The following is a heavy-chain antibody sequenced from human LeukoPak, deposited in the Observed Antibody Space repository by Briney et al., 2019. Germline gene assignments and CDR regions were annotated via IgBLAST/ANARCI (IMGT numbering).Heavy chain of an antibody. D-gene: IGHD3-22*01. J-gene: IGHJ4*02. Sequence: GGSLRLSCAASGFTFSSYGMHWVRQAPGKGLEWVAFIRYDGSNKYYADSVKGRFTISRDNSKNTLYLQMNSLRAEDTAVYYYAKEPPMIVGLKDYWGQGTLVTVSS. CDR3: AKEPPMIVGLKDY. CDR1: GFTFSSYG. V-gene: IGHV3-30*02. CDR2: IRYDGSNK.